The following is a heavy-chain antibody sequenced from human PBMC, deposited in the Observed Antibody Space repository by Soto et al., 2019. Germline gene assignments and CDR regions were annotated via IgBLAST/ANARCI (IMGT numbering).Heavy chain of an antibody. D-gene: IGHD4-17*01. Sequence: QVQLVQSGAEVKKPGSSVKVSCKASGGTFSSYAISWVRQAPGQGLEWMGGIIPMFGTTSYAQKFRGRVTMTADESTSTADMDLSSLRSEDTAVYYCARDYGVSRRGHFYFGMGVWGQGTTVTVSS. CDR1: GGTFSSYA. V-gene: IGHV1-69*12. J-gene: IGHJ6*02. CDR3: ARDYGVSRRGHFYFGMGV. CDR2: IIPMFGTT.